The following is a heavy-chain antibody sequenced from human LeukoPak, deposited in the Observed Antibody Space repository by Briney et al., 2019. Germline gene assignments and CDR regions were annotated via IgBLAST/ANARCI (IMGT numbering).Heavy chain of an antibody. Sequence: SQTLSLTCAVSGGSISSGGYSWSWIRQPPGKGLEWIGYIYHSGSTYYNPSLKSRVTLSVDRSKNQFSLKLSSVTAADTAVYYCARETHYGDYVDYFDYWGQGTLVTVSS. D-gene: IGHD4-17*01. V-gene: IGHV4-30-2*01. CDR1: GGSISSGGYS. CDR3: ARETHYGDYVDYFDY. CDR2: IYHSGST. J-gene: IGHJ4*02.